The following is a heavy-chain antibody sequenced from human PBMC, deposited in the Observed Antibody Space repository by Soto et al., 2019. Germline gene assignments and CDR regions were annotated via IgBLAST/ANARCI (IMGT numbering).Heavy chain of an antibody. CDR1: GGTFSSSA. D-gene: IGHD4-4*01. Sequence: QVQLVQSGAEMKEPGSSVNVSYKTSGGTFSSSAISWLRQAPGQGLEWMGGIIPLFRTPDYAQKFQGRVTIAADESTSTAYMELSSLRSEDTAVYYCARDNDRLQLGGNYYYILDVWGQGTTITVSS. J-gene: IGHJ6*02. CDR2: IIPLFRTP. V-gene: IGHV1-69*12. CDR3: ARDNDRLQLGGNYYYILDV.